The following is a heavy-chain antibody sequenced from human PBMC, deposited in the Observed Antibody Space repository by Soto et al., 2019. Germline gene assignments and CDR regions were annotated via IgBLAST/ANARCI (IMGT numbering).Heavy chain of an antibody. J-gene: IGHJ6*02. CDR3: ARDSLAAYYYGMDV. CDR1: GFTFSDYA. CDR2: ISSDGDN. Sequence: QVQLVESGGGVVQPGRSLRLSCAASGFTFSDYAMQWVRQAPGKGLEWVTRISSDGDNNSIDSVKGRFTISRDNSKNTRYLQLNRLRAEDTAVYYCARDSLAAYYYGMDVWCQGNTVIVSS. D-gene: IGHD6-25*01. V-gene: IGHV3-30-3*01.